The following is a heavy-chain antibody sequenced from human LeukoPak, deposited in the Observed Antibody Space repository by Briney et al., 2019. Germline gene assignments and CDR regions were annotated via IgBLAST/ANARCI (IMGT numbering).Heavy chain of an antibody. CDR3: ARVSFITMIAIDY. J-gene: IGHJ4*02. CDR2: MYSSGST. CDR1: GGSISSGDNY. V-gene: IGHV4-30-4*08. D-gene: IGHD3-22*01. Sequence: PSETLSLTCTVSGGSISSGDNYWSWIRQPPGKGLERIGFMYSSGSTYYNPSLKSRVTISVDTSKNQFSLKLSSVTAADTAVYYCARVSFITMIAIDYWGQGTLVTVSS.